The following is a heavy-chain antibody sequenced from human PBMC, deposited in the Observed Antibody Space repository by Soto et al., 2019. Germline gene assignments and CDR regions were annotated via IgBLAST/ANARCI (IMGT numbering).Heavy chain of an antibody. Sequence: AGSLRLSCAASGFTFSNYWMSWVRQAPGKGLEWVANIKQDGSEEYCVDSVKGRFTISRDNAKNSLYLQMRSLRADDTAVYYCTRGIRGSSGWSYYYGMDVWGQGTTVTV. D-gene: IGHD6-19*01. CDR2: IKQDGSEE. CDR1: GFTFSNYW. V-gene: IGHV3-7*03. J-gene: IGHJ6*02. CDR3: TRGIRGSSGWSYYYGMDV.